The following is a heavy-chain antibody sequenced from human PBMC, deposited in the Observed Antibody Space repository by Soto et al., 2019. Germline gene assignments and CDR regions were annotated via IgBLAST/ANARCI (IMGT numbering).Heavy chain of an antibody. CDR3: AKNGPWFGDLSPLDY. CDR2: IGGSGGST. CDR1: GFTFSSYA. Sequence: GGSLRLSCAASGFTFSSYAMSWVRQAPGKGLEWVSAIGGSGGSTYYADSVKGRFTISRDNSKNTLYLQMNSLRVEDTAVFFCAKNGPWFGDLSPLDYWGQGTQVTVSS. V-gene: IGHV3-23*01. D-gene: IGHD3-10*01. J-gene: IGHJ4*02.